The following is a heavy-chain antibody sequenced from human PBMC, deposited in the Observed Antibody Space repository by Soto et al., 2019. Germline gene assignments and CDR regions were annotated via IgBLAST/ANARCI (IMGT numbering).Heavy chain of an antibody. J-gene: IGHJ6*04. CDR3: VRARIEVAYPNYYYGMEV. CDR1: GGSFSGYD. V-gene: IGHV4-34*01. D-gene: IGHD6-19*01. CDR2: INHSGST. Sequence: PSETLSLTCAVYGGSFSGYDWSWIRQRPGKGLEWIWEINHSGSTNYNPSLKSRVTISVDTSKNPFSLKLSSVTASDTAVYYCVRARIEVAYPNYYYGMEVGRKGNTVT.